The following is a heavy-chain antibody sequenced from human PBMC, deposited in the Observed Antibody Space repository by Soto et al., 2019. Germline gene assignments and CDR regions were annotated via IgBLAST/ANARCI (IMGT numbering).Heavy chain of an antibody. CDR1: GYTFTSYD. V-gene: IGHV1-46*01. CDR2: INPSGGST. CDR3: AREDIVATYDY. D-gene: IGHD5-12*01. J-gene: IGHJ4*02. Sequence: ASVKVSCKASGYTFTSYDMHWVRRAPGQGLEWMGIINPSGGSTSYAQKFQGRVTMTRDTSTSTVYMELSSLRSEDTAVYYCAREDIVATYDYWGQGTLVTVSS.